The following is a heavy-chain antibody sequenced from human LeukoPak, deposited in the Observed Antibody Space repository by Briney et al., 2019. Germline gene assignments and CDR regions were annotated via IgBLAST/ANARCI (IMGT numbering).Heavy chain of an antibody. V-gene: IGHV3-48*03. J-gene: IGHJ2*01. CDR2: ISSSSSTI. Sequence: GGSLRLSCAASGFIFSAYEMNWVRQAPGKGLEWVSYISSSSSTIYYADSVKGRFTISRDNAKNSLYLQMNSLRDEDTAVYYCARDQGIAAAGPNWYFDLWGRGTLVTVSS. D-gene: IGHD6-13*01. CDR3: ARDQGIAAAGPNWYFDL. CDR1: GFIFSAYE.